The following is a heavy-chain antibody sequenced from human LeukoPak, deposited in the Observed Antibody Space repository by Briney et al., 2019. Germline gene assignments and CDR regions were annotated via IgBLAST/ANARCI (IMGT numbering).Heavy chain of an antibody. CDR3: AKDDSSSLIIY. CDR1: GFTSSSYA. V-gene: IGHV3-23*01. Sequence: GGSLRLSCAASGFTSSSYAMSWVRQAPGKGLEWASAISGSGGSTYYADSVKGRFTISRDNSKNTLYLQMNSLRAEDTAVYYCAKDDSSSLIIYWGQGTLVTVSS. D-gene: IGHD6-13*01. CDR2: ISGSGGST. J-gene: IGHJ4*02.